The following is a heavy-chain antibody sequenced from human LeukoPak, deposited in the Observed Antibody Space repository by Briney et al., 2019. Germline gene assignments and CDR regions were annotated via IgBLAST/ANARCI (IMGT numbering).Heavy chain of an antibody. V-gene: IGHV3-53*01. D-gene: IGHD1-26*01. CDR3: ARGGDIVGTSRSAFDI. J-gene: IGHJ3*02. CDR2: IYSSGST. Sequence: GGSLRLSCAASGFTVSNNYMSWVRQAPGKGLEWVSLIYSSGSTDYADSVKGRFTISRDNSKNTLYLQMNSLRDEDTAVYYCARGGDIVGTSRSAFDIWGQGTTVTVSS. CDR1: GFTVSNNY.